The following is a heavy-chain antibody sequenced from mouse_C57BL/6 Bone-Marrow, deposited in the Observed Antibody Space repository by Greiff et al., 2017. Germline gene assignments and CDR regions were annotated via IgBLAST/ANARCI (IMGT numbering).Heavy chain of an antibody. Sequence: QVQLQQPGAELVRPGTSVKLSCKASGYTFTSYWMHWVKQRPGQGLEWIGVIDPSDSYTNYNQKFKGKATLTVDTSSSTAYMQLSSLTSEDSAVYYCARVGYFDYWGQGTTLTVPS. CDR3: ARVGYFDY. CDR2: IDPSDSYT. J-gene: IGHJ2*01. V-gene: IGHV1-59*01. CDR1: GYTFTSYW.